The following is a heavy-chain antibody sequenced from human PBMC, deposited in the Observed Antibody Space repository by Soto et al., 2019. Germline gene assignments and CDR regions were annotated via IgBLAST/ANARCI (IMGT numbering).Heavy chain of an antibody. D-gene: IGHD3-3*01. J-gene: IGHJ4*02. V-gene: IGHV4-4*07. CDR2: IDISGNT. CDR1: DGSISTYF. Sequence: PSETLSLTCTVSDGSISTYFCNWIRQPAGKGLEWIGRIDISGNTNYNPSLKSRVTMSADTSRNQFSLKLNSVTAADTAVYYCARGGQDFWSGPFDYWGQGALVTVSS. CDR3: ARGGQDFWSGPFDY.